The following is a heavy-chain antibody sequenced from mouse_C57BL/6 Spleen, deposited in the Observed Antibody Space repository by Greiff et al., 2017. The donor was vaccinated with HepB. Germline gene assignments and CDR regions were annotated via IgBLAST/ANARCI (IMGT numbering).Heavy chain of an antibody. CDR3: TRVFITTVAFDY. Sequence: EVKLMESGEGLVKPGGSLKLSCAASGFTFSSYAMSWVRQTPEKRLEWVAYISSGGDYIYYADTVKGRFTISRDNARNTLYLQMSSLKSEDTAMYYCTRVFITTVAFDYWGQGTTLTVSS. CDR1: GFTFSSYA. CDR2: ISSGGDYI. V-gene: IGHV5-9-1*02. J-gene: IGHJ2*01. D-gene: IGHD1-1*01.